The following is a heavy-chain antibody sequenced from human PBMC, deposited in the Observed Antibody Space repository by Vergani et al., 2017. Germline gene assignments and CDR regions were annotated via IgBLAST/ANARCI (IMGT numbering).Heavy chain of an antibody. J-gene: IGHJ4*02. CDR2: ISWNSGSI. V-gene: IGHV3-9*01. CDR3: AKDIEYYYDSSGYCFDY. CDR1: GFTFDDYA. D-gene: IGHD3-22*01. Sequence: VQLVESGGGLVQPGRSLRLSCAASGFTFDDYAMHWVRQAPGKGLEWVSGISWNSGSIGYADSVKGRFTISRDNAKNSLYLQMNSLRAEDTALYYCAKDIEYYYDSSGYCFDYWGQGTLVTVSS.